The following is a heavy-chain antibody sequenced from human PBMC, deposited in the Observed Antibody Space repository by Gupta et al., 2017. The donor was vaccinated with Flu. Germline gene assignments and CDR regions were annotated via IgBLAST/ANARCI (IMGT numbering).Heavy chain of an antibody. CDR2: ICDDGSKK. D-gene: IGHD3-22*01. J-gene: IGHJ4*02. V-gene: IGHV3-33*01. Sequence: VRQDAGKGVERGAVICDDGSKKDYEDAVKGRFTIARDKSKNRLYLQMNSLSPEETAVDDGARGLDSHREFDYWGQGTLVTVSS. CDR3: ARGLDSHREFDY.